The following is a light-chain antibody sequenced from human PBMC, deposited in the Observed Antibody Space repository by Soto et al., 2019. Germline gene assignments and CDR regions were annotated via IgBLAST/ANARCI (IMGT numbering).Light chain of an antibody. Sequence: EIVMTQSPATLSVSPGERATLSCRASQSISTNLAWYQQKPGQAPRLLIYDTSTRASGIPARFSGSGSGTEFTLTISSLQSEDFAVYYCQQYTDWWAFGQGTRVE. CDR1: QSISTN. CDR2: DTS. V-gene: IGKV3-15*01. CDR3: QQYTDWWA. J-gene: IGKJ1*01.